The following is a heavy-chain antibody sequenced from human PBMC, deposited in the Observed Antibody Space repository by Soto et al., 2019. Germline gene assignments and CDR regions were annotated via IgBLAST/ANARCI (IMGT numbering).Heavy chain of an antibody. Sequence: ASVKVSCKASGYAFSFGFSWVRQAPGQGLEWMGWISASDGSTNSAQKFRGRISLTTDTSTNPAYLDLLSLTSDDTAVYFCATYYFGSGSYYRFDNWGQGTLVTVSS. CDR3: ATYYFGSGSYYRFDN. V-gene: IGHV1-18*01. J-gene: IGHJ4*02. CDR1: GYAFSFG. D-gene: IGHD3-10*01. CDR2: ISASDGST.